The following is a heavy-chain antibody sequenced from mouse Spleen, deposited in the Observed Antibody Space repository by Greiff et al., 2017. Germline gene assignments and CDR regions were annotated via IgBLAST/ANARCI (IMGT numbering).Heavy chain of an antibody. D-gene: IGHD1-1*01. CDR2: IRLKSDNYAT. CDR3: TGSSPFYYYGSSGDY. CDR1: GFTFSNYW. V-gene: IGHV6-3*01. Sequence: EVQRVESGGGLAQPGGSMKLSCVASGFTFSNYWMNWVRQSPEKGLEWVAQIRLKSDNYATHYAESVKGRFTISRDDSKSSVYLQMNNLRAEDTGIYYCTGSSPFYYYGSSGDYWGQGTTLTVSS. J-gene: IGHJ2*01.